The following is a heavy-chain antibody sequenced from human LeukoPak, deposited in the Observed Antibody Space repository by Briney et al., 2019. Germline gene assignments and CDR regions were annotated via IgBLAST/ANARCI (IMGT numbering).Heavy chain of an antibody. CDR1: GYTFTSYD. Sequence: GSVKVSFKASGYTFTSYDINWVRQATGQGLEWMGWMNPNSGNTGYAQKFQGRVTMTRNTSISTAYMELSSLRSEDTAVYYCARGRGVVAAKRWFDPWGQGTLVTVSS. CDR2: MNPNSGNT. CDR3: ARGRGVVAAKRWFDP. D-gene: IGHD2-15*01. J-gene: IGHJ5*02. V-gene: IGHV1-8*01.